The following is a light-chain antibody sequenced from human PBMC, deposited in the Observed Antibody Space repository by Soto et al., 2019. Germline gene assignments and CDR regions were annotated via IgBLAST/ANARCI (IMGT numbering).Light chain of an antibody. CDR1: SSDIGGYNY. J-gene: IGLJ3*02. CDR2: EVS. V-gene: IGLV2-14*01. Sequence: QSVLTQPASVSGSPGQSITISCTGTSSDIGGYNYVSWYQQHPGKAPKLMIYEVSNRPSGVSNRFSGSKSGNTASLTISGLQAEDEADDYCSSYTSSSTLWVFGGGTQLTVL. CDR3: SSYTSSSTLWV.